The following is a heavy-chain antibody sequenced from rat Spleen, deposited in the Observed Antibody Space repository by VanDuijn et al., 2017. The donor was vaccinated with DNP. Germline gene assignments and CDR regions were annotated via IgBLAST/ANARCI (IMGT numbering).Heavy chain of an antibody. D-gene: IGHD1-4*01. CDR2: ITRSGGGT. CDR3: ATSPGPNWFAY. Sequence: EVQLVESGGDLVQPGRSLKLSCVASGFMFDNHWMTWIRQVPGKGLEWVASITRSGGGTYYRDSVKGRFTISRDNANHTLYLQMDSLRSEDTATYYCATSPGPNWFAYWGQGTLVTVSS. CDR1: GFMFDNHW. J-gene: IGHJ3*01. V-gene: IGHV5-31*01.